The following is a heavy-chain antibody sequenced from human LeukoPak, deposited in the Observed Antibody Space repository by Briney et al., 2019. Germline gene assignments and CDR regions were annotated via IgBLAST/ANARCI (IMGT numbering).Heavy chain of an antibody. CDR2: IYYSGSI. CDR3: ARQSRDGDYIAKLFDY. Sequence: PSETLSLTCTVSGGSLSNYYWSWIRQPPGKGLEWSGYIYYSGSINYNPSLKSRVTISVDMSKNQFSLQLSSVTAADTAVYYCARQSRDGDYIAKLFDYWGQGTLVTVS. J-gene: IGHJ4*02. D-gene: IGHD4-17*01. CDR1: GGSLSNYY. V-gene: IGHV4-59*08.